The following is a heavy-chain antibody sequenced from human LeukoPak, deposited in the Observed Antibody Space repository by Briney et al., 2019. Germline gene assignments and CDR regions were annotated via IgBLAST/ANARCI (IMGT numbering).Heavy chain of an antibody. CDR2: ISSSSSYI. J-gene: IGHJ4*02. CDR3: ARDRLWSRRDGYNRGFDY. Sequence: GGSLRLSCAASGFTFSSYSMNWVRQAPGKGLEWVSSISSSSSYIYYADSVKARFTISRDNAKNSLYLQMNSLRAEDTAVYYCARDRLWSRRDGYNRGFDYWGQGTLVTVSS. V-gene: IGHV3-21*01. D-gene: IGHD5-24*01. CDR1: GFTFSSYS.